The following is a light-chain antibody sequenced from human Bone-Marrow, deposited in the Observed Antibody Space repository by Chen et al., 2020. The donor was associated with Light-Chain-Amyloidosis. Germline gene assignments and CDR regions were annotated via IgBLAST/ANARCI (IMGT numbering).Light chain of an antibody. CDR1: QTISSNY. V-gene: IGKV3-20*01. J-gene: IGKJ4*01. Sequence: EIVLTQSLGTLFLSPGEGANLPCRTSQTISSNYLTWYQQKVGPVPRLLIYGSSSRATGIPDRCTGSVSGTDFTLTINRLEPEDFAMYYCQQYGTSPLTFGGGTKVEIK. CDR3: QQYGTSPLT. CDR2: GSS.